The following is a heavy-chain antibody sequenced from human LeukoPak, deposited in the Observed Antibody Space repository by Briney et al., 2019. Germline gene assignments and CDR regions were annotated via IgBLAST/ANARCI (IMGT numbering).Heavy chain of an antibody. J-gene: IGHJ3*02. D-gene: IGHD6-13*01. Sequence: PGGPLRLSCAASGFTFSSYSMNWVRQAPGKGLEWVSSISSSSSYIYYADSVKGRFTISRDNAKNSLYLQMNSLRAEDTAVYYCARDQDSSSWYDAFDIWGQGTMVTVSS. CDR3: ARDQDSSSWYDAFDI. CDR1: GFTFSSYS. V-gene: IGHV3-21*01. CDR2: ISSSSSYI.